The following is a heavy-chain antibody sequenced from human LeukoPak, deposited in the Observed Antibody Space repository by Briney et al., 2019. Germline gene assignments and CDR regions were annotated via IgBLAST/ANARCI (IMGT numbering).Heavy chain of an antibody. CDR2: IANGGGSI. CDR1: GFTFSNYE. V-gene: IGHV3-48*03. Sequence: GGSLRRSCAASGFTFSNYEMNWVRQAPGKGLEWVSYIANGGGSIYSAESVRGRFTISRDNAKTSLYLQMNSLRPEDTAIYYCVREQLGGDAFDLWGQGTMVTVSS. J-gene: IGHJ3*01. D-gene: IGHD1-1*01. CDR3: VREQLGGDAFDL.